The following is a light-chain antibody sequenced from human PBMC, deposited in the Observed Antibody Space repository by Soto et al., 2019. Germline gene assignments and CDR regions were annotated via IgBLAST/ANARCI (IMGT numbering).Light chain of an antibody. Sequence: EMVLTQSPGTLSLSPGERATLSSRASQTVTSNYLACYQRKPGQAPRLLIYGASSRATDIPDRFSGSGSGIDFTLTITRLEPEDFAVYFCQQSAGSPSTFGQGTKVEIK. CDR3: QQSAGSPST. V-gene: IGKV3-20*01. CDR2: GAS. CDR1: QTVTSNY. J-gene: IGKJ1*01.